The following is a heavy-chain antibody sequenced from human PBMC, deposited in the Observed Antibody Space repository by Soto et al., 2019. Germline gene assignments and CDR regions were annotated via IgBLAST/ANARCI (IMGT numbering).Heavy chain of an antibody. CDR2: IYPGDSDT. CDR1: GYSFTNYW. Sequence: RKISCKGSGYSFTNYWIGWVRQMPGKGLEWMGIIYPGDSDTRYSPSFQGQVTISADKSISTAYLQWSSLKASDTAMYYCARHGSRGSSSQRYYYYAMDVWGQGTTVTVSS. J-gene: IGHJ6*02. D-gene: IGHD6-6*01. V-gene: IGHV5-51*01. CDR3: ARHGSRGSSSQRYYYYAMDV.